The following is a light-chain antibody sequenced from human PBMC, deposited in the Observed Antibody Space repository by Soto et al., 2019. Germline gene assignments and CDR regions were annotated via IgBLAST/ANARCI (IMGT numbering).Light chain of an antibody. CDR3: QQYDNLPLT. CDR1: QDINNY. Sequence: DIQMTQSPSSLSASVGDRVTITCQASQDINNYLNWYQQKPGKAPNLLINDASNLETGVPSRFSGSGSGTDFTLTITSLQPEDIETYYCQQYDNLPLTFGGGTKVEIK. CDR2: DAS. V-gene: IGKV1-33*01. J-gene: IGKJ4*01.